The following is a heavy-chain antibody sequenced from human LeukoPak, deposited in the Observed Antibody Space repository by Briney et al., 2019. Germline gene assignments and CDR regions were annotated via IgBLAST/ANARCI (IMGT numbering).Heavy chain of an antibody. CDR1: GGSISSSSYY. Sequence: SETLSLACIVSGGSISSSSYYWRWIRQPPGKGLEWIGSIYYSGSTYYNPSLKSRVTISVDTSKNQFSLKLSSVTAADTAVYYCARHSRQWLVFYYFDYWGQGTLVTVSS. J-gene: IGHJ4*02. V-gene: IGHV4-39*01. CDR3: ARHSRQWLVFYYFDY. CDR2: IYYSGST. D-gene: IGHD6-19*01.